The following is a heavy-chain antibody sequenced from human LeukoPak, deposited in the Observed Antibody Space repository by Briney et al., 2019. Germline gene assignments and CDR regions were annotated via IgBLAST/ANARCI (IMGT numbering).Heavy chain of an antibody. CDR2: ISGSGGST. D-gene: IGHD3-22*01. CDR3: AKVSGIPMIVVVTPSYYFDY. Sequence: GGSLRLSCAASGFTFSSYAMSWVRQASGKGLEWVSAISGSGGSTYYADSVKGRFTISRDNSKNTLYLQMNSLRAEDTAVYYCAKVSGIPMIVVVTPSYYFDYWGQGTLVTVSS. V-gene: IGHV3-23*01. J-gene: IGHJ4*02. CDR1: GFTFSSYA.